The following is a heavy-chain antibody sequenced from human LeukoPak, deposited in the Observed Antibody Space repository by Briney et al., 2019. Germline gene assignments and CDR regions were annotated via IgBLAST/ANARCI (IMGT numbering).Heavy chain of an antibody. CDR2: IGSGGAPT. D-gene: IGHD3-10*01. Sequence: GGSLRLSCAGSGFSFSDYYMSWVRQAPGKGLEWISYIGSGGAPTYYSDSVKGRFTISRDNTRNSLYLQMNSLRAEDTAVYYCARAPTVITMVRGVLLLKYYFDYWGQGTLVTVSS. CDR3: ARAPTVITMVRGVLLLKYYFDY. CDR1: GFSFSDYY. V-gene: IGHV3-11*04. J-gene: IGHJ4*02.